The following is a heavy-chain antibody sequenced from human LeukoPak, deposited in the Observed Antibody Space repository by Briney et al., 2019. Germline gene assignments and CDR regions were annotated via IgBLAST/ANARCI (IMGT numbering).Heavy chain of an antibody. V-gene: IGHV3-48*03. CDR1: GFTFSSYE. D-gene: IGHD3-10*02. CDR2: ISSSGSTI. Sequence: GALRLSCAASGFTFSSYEMNWVRQALGKGLEWFSYISSSGSTIYYADSVKGRFTISRDNDKNSLYLQMNSLRAEDTAVYYCAELGITMIGGVWGKGTTVTISS. J-gene: IGHJ6*04. CDR3: AELGITMIGGV.